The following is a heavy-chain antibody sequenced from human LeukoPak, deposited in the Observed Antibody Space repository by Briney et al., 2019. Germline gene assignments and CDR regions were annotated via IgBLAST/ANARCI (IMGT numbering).Heavy chain of an antibody. CDR3: ARSFARDSDILTGYYIGDY. CDR2: FDPEDGET. Sequence: ASVKVSCKVSGYTLTELSMHWVRQAPGKGLEWMGGFDPEDGETIYAQKFQGRVTMTEDTSTDTAYMELRSPRSDDTAMYYCARSFARDSDILTGYYIGDYWGQGTLVTVSS. D-gene: IGHD3-9*01. V-gene: IGHV1-24*01. J-gene: IGHJ4*02. CDR1: GYTLTELS.